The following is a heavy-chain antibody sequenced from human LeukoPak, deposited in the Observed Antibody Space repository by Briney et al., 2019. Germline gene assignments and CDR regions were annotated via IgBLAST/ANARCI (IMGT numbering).Heavy chain of an antibody. CDR1: GGSISSYY. CDR2: IYYSGST. Sequence: SETLSLTCTVAGGSISSYYWSWLGQPPGRGLEWMGYIYYSGSTNYNPSLTSRVTISVDTSKNQFSLKLSSVTAADTAVYYCARAHILTGYAFDYWGQGTLVTVSS. V-gene: IGHV4-59*01. J-gene: IGHJ4*02. D-gene: IGHD3-9*01. CDR3: ARAHILTGYAFDY.